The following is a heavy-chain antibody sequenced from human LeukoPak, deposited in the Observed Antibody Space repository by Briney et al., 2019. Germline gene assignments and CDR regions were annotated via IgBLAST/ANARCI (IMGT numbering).Heavy chain of an antibody. CDR1: GTSISSYY. CDR2: IDNSGST. Sequence: SETLSLTCTVSGTSISSYYWSWFRQPPGKGLEWIGYIDNSGSTDYNPSLRSRVTISVDKSKNQFSLKLSSVTAADTAVYYCARMTYDPHGVDVWGKGTTVTVSS. V-gene: IGHV4-59*01. J-gene: IGHJ6*04. D-gene: IGHD5-12*01. CDR3: ARMTYDPHGVDV.